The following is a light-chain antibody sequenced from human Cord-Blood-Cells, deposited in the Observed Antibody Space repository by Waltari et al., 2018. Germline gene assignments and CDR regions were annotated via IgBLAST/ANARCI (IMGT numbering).Light chain of an antibody. Sequence: SSELTQDPAVSVALGQTVRITCQGDSLRSYYASWYQQKPGKAPVLVIYGKNNPPSGIPDRFSGSSSGNTASLTTTGAQAEDEADYYGNSRDSSGNHWVFGGGTKLTVL. CDR2: GKN. CDR3: NSRDSSGNHWV. CDR1: SLRSYY. V-gene: IGLV3-19*01. J-gene: IGLJ3*02.